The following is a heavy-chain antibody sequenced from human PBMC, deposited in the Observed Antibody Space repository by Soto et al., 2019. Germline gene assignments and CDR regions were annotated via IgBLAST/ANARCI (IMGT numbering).Heavy chain of an antibody. CDR3: ESTGYYYDSSGGFDY. Sequence: EPLSLTCTDSGGCISSYYWGWIRQPPGKGLEWIGYIYYSGSTNYNPSLKSRVTISVDTSKNQFSLKLSSVTAADTAVYYCESTGYYYDSSGGFDYWGQGTLVTVSS. CDR2: IYYSGST. J-gene: IGHJ4*02. V-gene: IGHV4-59*01. D-gene: IGHD3-22*01. CDR1: GGCISSYY.